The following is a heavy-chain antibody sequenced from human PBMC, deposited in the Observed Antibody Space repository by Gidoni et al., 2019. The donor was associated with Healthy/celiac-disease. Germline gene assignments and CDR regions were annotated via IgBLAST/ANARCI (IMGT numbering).Heavy chain of an antibody. D-gene: IGHD2-15*01. V-gene: IGHV4-39*01. Sequence: QLQLQESGPGLVKPSETLSLTCTVSGGSISSSSYYWGWIRQPPGKGLEWIGSIYYRGSTYYNPSLKSRVTISVDTSKNQFSLKLSSVTAADTAVDYCASGQSNTPIDYWGQGTLVTVSS. J-gene: IGHJ4*02. CDR3: ASGQSNTPIDY. CDR1: GGSISSSSYY. CDR2: IYYRGST.